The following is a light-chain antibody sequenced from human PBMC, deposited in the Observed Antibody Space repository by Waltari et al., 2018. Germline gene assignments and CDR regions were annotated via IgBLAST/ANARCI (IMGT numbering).Light chain of an antibody. CDR2: FGS. CDR3: MQALQTPFA. CDR1: QSLLHNNGYNN. Sequence: DIVRTQYPLSLPVTPGETASISCRSSQSLLHNNGYNNLNWYLQKPGQYQKLLIYFGSIRASGVPDRFSGSGSGTDFTLKISRVEAEDVGFYYCMQALQTPFAFGPGTKVDIK. V-gene: IGKV2-28*01. J-gene: IGKJ3*01.